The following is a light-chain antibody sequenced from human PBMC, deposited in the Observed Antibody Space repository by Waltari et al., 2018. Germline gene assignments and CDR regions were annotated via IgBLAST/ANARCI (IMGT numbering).Light chain of an antibody. Sequence: QSVLTQPPSASGTPGQRVTIPCSGSSSNIGSNTVNWYQQLPGTAPKLLIYSNSGRASGVHDRFAGSKSGHSDFLAISGLQSEDEADYYCAAWDDSLNGAVFGGGTPLTVL. J-gene: IGLJ7*01. V-gene: IGLV1-44*01. CDR1: SSNIGSNT. CDR2: SNS. CDR3: AAWDDSLNGAV.